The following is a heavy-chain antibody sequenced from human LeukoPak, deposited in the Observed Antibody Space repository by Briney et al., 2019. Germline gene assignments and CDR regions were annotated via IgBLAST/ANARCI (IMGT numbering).Heavy chain of an antibody. CDR3: PRGLEMAYFDY. D-gene: IGHD5-24*01. J-gene: IGHJ4*02. Sequence: GGSLRLSCVASEFSFSSHVIHWVRQAPGQGLEWVAMISDDGSRKYHADSVKGRFSISRDNSKNTLFLQMNSLRVDDTAVYYCPRGLEMAYFDYWGQGTLVTVSS. V-gene: IGHV3-30-3*01. CDR1: EFSFSSHV. CDR2: ISDDGSRK.